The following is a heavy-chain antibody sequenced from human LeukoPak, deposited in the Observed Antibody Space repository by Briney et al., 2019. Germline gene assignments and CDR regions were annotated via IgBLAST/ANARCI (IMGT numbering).Heavy chain of an antibody. D-gene: IGHD2-2*01. CDR2: IYPGDSDT. V-gene: IGHV5-51*01. CDR1: GYSFTSYW. Sequence: GESLKISCKGSGYSFTSYWIGWVRQMPGKGLEWMGIIYPGDSDTRYSPSFQGQVTISVDRSISTAYLQWSSLKASDTAIYYCAKIDRQYCSRSSCYALDYWGQGTQVTVSS. CDR3: AKIDRQYCSRSSCYALDY. J-gene: IGHJ4*02.